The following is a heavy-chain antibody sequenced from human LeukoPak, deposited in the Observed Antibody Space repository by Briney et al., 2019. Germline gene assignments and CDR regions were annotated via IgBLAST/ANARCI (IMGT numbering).Heavy chain of an antibody. J-gene: IGHJ3*02. CDR1: GDSITSGSYS. CDR3: ARAPGAFDI. Sequence: PSETLSLTCTVSGDSITSGSYSWAWIRQHPGKGLEWIGYIYYTGGTYYNPSLKSRLTISVDTSENHFSLKLSSVTAADTAIYFCARAPGAFDIWGQGTMVTVSS. V-gene: IGHV4-31*03. CDR2: IYYTGGT.